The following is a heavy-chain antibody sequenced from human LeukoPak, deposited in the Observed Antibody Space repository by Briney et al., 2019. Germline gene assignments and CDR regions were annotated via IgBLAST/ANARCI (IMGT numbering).Heavy chain of an antibody. CDR3: AKDNIVVVPAASDY. D-gene: IGHD2-2*01. CDR2: IWYDGSNK. Sequence: GGSLRLSCAASGFTFSSYGMHWVRQAPGKGLEWVAVIWYDGSNKYYADSVKGRFTISRDNSKNTLYLQMNSLRAEDTAVYYCAKDNIVVVPAASDYWGQGTLVTVSS. J-gene: IGHJ4*02. V-gene: IGHV3-33*06. CDR1: GFTFSSYG.